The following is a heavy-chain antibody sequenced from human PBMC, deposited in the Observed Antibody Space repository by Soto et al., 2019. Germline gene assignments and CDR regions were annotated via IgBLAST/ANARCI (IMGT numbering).Heavy chain of an antibody. CDR1: GFTFDDYA. CDR2: ISWNSGSI. CDR3: AKGFRRYFAY. Sequence: EVQLVESGGGLVQPGRSLRLSCAASGFTFDDYAMHWVRQAPGKGLEWVSGISWNSGSIGYADSVKGRFTISRDNAKNSLHLQRNSLRAEDTAFYYCAKGFRRYFAYWGQGALVDVSS. J-gene: IGHJ4*02. V-gene: IGHV3-9*01.